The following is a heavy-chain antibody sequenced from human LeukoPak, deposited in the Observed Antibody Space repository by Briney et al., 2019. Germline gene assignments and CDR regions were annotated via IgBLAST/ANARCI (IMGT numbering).Heavy chain of an antibody. Sequence: GGSLRLSCAASGFTFSTYWMSWVRQAPGKGLEWVANIKEDGSEKYYGDSVKGRFTISRDNAKNSLYLEMNSLRAEDTAVYYCARDSSGYQWGQGTLVTVSS. CDR3: ARDSSGYQ. CDR1: GFTFSTYW. D-gene: IGHD3-22*01. J-gene: IGHJ4*02. V-gene: IGHV3-7*01. CDR2: IKEDGSEK.